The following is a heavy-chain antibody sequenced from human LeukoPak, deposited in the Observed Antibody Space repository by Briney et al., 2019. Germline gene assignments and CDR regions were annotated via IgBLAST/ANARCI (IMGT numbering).Heavy chain of an antibody. CDR3: ARDDGYSSGWYRTYYFDY. D-gene: IGHD6-19*01. Sequence: ASVKVSCKASGYTFTSYYMHWVRQAPGQGLEWMGIINPSGGSTSYAQKFHGRVTMTRDTYTSTVYMELSSLRPEDTAVYYCARDDGYSSGWYRTYYFDYWGQGTLVSVSS. J-gene: IGHJ4*02. V-gene: IGHV1-46*01. CDR2: INPSGGST. CDR1: GYTFTSYY.